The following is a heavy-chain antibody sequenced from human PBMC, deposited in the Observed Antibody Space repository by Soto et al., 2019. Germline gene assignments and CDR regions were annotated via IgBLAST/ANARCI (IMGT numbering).Heavy chain of an antibody. CDR3: ARDARAWDIVVVPAAANWFDP. CDR2: ISAYNGNT. D-gene: IGHD2-2*01. J-gene: IGHJ5*02. Sequence: QVQLVQSGAEVKKPGASVKVSCKASGYTFTSYGISWVRQAPGQGLEWMGWISAYNGNTNYAQKLQGRVTMTTDTSTSTDYMELRSLRSDDTAVYYCARDARAWDIVVVPAAANWFDPWGQGTLVTVSS. CDR1: GYTFTSYG. V-gene: IGHV1-18*01.